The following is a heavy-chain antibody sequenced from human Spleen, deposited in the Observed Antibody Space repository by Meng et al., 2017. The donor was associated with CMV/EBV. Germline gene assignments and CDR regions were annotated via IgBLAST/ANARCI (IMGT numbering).Heavy chain of an antibody. CDR2: FYYSGST. CDR1: SGSISNYD. Sequence: SSGSISNYDWNWIRQSPGKGLEWIAYFYYSGSTNYNPSLKNRVTISVDKSKNQFSLSLTSVTAADTAVYYCARGEGPGGSYSNWFDPWGQGTLVTVSS. D-gene: IGHD1-26*01. J-gene: IGHJ5*02. CDR3: ARGEGPGGSYSNWFDP. V-gene: IGHV4-59*12.